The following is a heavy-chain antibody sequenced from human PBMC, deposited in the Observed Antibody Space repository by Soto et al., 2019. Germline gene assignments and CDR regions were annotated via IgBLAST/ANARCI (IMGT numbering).Heavy chain of an antibody. D-gene: IGHD3-22*01. CDR1: GYTFITYY. Sequence: VQLVQSGAEVRKPGASVKVSCKASGYTFITYYIHWVRQAPGQGLEWMGIINPSGGSTNYAQKFQGRVTMTRDTSTSTVYMELSSLRSEDTAVYYCARVDIGSYESSGYYWDAFDFWGQGTMVTVSS. CDR3: ARVDIGSYESSGYYWDAFDF. CDR2: INPSGGST. V-gene: IGHV1-46*03. J-gene: IGHJ3*01.